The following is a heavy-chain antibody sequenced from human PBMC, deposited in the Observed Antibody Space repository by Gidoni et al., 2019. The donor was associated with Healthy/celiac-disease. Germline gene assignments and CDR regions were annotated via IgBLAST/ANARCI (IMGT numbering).Heavy chain of an antibody. D-gene: IGHD2-15*01. CDR2: INAGNGNT. CDR3: ARVGRYCSGGSCYSVRYYYGMDV. J-gene: IGHJ6*02. CDR1: GYTFTSYA. Sequence: QVQLVQSGAEVKKPGASVKVSCKSSGYTFTSYAMHWVRQATGQRLEWMGWINAGNGNTKYSQKFQGRVTITRDTSASTAYMELSSLRSEDTAVYYCARVGRYCSGGSCYSVRYYYGMDVWGQGTTVTVSS. V-gene: IGHV1-3*01.